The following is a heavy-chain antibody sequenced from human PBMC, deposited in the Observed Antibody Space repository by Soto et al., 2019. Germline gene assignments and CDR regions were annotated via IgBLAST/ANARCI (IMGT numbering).Heavy chain of an antibody. CDR1: GGSISSGGYY. V-gene: IGHV4-31*03. D-gene: IGHD6-25*01. CDR2: IYYSGST. CDR3: ARAGYSSEIDY. J-gene: IGHJ4*02. Sequence: SETLSLTCTVSGGSISSGGYYWSWIRQHPGKGLEWIGYIYYSGSTYYNPSLKSRVTISVDTSKNQFSLKLSSVTAADTAVYYCARAGYSSEIDYWGQGTLVTVSS.